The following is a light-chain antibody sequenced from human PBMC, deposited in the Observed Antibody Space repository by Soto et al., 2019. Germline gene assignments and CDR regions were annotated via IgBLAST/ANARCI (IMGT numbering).Light chain of an antibody. Sequence: EIVLTQSPGTLSLSPGERATLSCRTTQSVSSNYVAWYQQKPGQAPRLLVYAASSRATGIPDRFSGSVSGTEFTLTISRLEPEDFAVYYCQQFESSGFTFGPGTKVDIK. J-gene: IGKJ3*01. V-gene: IGKV3-20*01. CDR1: QSVSSNY. CDR2: AAS. CDR3: QQFESSGFT.